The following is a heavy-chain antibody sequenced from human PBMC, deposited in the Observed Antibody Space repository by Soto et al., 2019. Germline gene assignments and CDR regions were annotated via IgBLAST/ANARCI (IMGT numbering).Heavy chain of an antibody. CDR1: GGSISSDSYY. CDR2: IYHSGGT. Sequence: QVLLEESGPGLLKPPQTLSLTCAVSGGSISSDSYYWTWIRQQPGKGLEWIGYIYHSGGTFYNPSLEGRLTISVDTSKNHFSLDLRSVTAADTAVYYCARGSNYDQGGLAPWGQGTLVVVSS. D-gene: IGHD3-3*01. V-gene: IGHV4-31*11. CDR3: ARGSNYDQGGLAP. J-gene: IGHJ5*02.